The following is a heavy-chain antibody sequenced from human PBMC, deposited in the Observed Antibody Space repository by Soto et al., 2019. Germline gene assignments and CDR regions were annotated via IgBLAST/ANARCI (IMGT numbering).Heavy chain of an antibody. CDR2: IYCSGST. D-gene: IGHD6-19*01. CDR1: GGSISSYY. Sequence: QVQLQESGPGLVKPSETLSLTCTVSGGSISSYYWSWIRQPPGKGLEWIGYIYCSGSTNYNPSLKSRVTISVDTSKNQFSLKLSSVTAADTAVYYCARYGYSSGWYYFDYWGQGTLVTVSS. J-gene: IGHJ4*02. CDR3: ARYGYSSGWYYFDY. V-gene: IGHV4-59*01.